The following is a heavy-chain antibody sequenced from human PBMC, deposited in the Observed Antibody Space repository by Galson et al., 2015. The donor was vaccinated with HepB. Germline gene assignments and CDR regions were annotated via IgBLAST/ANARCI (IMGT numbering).Heavy chain of an antibody. D-gene: IGHD2-2*01. V-gene: IGHV3-21*01. Sequence: SLRLSCAASGFTFRSYSMNWVRQAPGKGLEWVSSISRDSTYIHYTDSAKGRFTISRDSAQNSVYLQMNSLRADDTAVYYCTRGYSTATGSDGYYYYGMDVWGQGTTVSVSS. CDR3: TRGYSTATGSDGYYYYGMDV. CDR1: GFTFRSYS. J-gene: IGHJ6*02. CDR2: ISRDSTYI.